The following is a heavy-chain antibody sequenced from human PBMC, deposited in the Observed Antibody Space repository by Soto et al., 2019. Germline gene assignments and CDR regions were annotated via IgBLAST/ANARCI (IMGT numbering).Heavy chain of an antibody. D-gene: IGHD5-18*01. V-gene: IGHV4-31*03. CDR2: ISYGGST. CDR1: GGSINSGGYC. Sequence: QVQLQESGPGLVKPSQTLSLTCTVYGGSINSGGYCWSWIRQHPGKGLDWIGCISYGGSTSYNQSLKSRVTISVDTSKSLFSLKLTSVPAADTAVYYCSRGILFWGQGALITVSS. J-gene: IGHJ4*02. CDR3: SRGILF.